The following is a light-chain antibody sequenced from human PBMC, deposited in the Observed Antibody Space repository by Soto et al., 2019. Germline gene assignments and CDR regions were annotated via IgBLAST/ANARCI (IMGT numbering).Light chain of an antibody. CDR1: QRISSY. V-gene: IGKV1-8*01. CDR2: AAS. J-gene: IGKJ1*01. Sequence: AIRMTQSPSSFSASTGDRVSITCRASQRISSYLAWYQQKPGKAPNLLIYAASTLQSGVPSRFSGSGSGTDFTLTISRLQSEDFATYYCQQYYTYPPTFDPGTKVEIK. CDR3: QQYYTYPPT.